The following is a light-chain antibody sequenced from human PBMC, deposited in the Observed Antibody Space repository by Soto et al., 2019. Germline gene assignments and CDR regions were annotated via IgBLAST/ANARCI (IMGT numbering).Light chain of an antibody. V-gene: IGKV3-20*01. J-gene: IGKJ3*01. CDR2: GAS. CDR3: QQYGTEPFT. CDR1: QSVSNNY. Sequence: EIVLTQSPGTLSLSPGERATLSCRASQSVSNNYLAWYQQKPGQAPRLLISGASNRATGIPDRFSGSGSGTDFTLAISRLEPEDFAVYYCQQYGTEPFTFGPGTKVDLK.